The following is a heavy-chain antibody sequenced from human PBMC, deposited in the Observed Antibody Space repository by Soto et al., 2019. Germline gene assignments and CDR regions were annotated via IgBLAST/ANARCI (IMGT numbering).Heavy chain of an antibody. Sequence: QVQLVQSGAEVKKPGSSVKVSCKASGGTFSSYAISWVRQAPGQGLEWMGGIIPIFGTANYAQKFQGRVTITGDESKSTANMELRSLSAEDTAEYYCARDRIAEDGIPQFDYWGQGPLVTVSS. CDR1: GGTFSSYA. CDR3: ARDRIAEDGIPQFDY. D-gene: IGHD6-13*01. CDR2: IIPIFGTA. J-gene: IGHJ4*02. V-gene: IGHV1-69*01.